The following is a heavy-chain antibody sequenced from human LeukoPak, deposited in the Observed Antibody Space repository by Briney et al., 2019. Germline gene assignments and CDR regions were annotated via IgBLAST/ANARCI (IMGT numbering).Heavy chain of an antibody. D-gene: IGHD3-22*01. V-gene: IGHV6-1*01. CDR1: GDSVSSNSAA. J-gene: IGHJ4*02. Sequence: SQTLSLTCAISGDSVSSNSAAWNWIRQSPSRGLEWLGCTYYRSKWYNAVSVKSRITINPDTSKNQFSLQLNSVTPEDTAVYYCARDYYDGSGYYWVDYWGQGTLVTVSS. CDR3: ARDYYDGSGYYWVDY. CDR2: TYYRSKWY.